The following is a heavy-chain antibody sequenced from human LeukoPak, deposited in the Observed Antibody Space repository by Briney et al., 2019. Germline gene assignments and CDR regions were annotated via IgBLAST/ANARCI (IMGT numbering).Heavy chain of an antibody. CDR2: IWYDGSNK. CDR1: GFTFSSYG. J-gene: IGHJ6*02. V-gene: IGHV3-33*01. CDR3: ARDRGSSSWWDYYYYGMDV. Sequence: GGSLRLSCAASGFTFSSYGMHWVRQAPGKGLEWVAVIWYDGSNKYYADSVKGRFTISRDNSKNTLYLQMNSLRAEGTAVYYCARDRGSSSWWDYYYYGMDVWGQGTTVTVSS. D-gene: IGHD6-13*01.